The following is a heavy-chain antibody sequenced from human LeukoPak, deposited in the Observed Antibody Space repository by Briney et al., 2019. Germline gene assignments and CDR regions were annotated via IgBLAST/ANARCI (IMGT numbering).Heavy chain of an antibody. CDR2: ISAYNGNT. D-gene: IGHD3-9*01. CDR3: AGAGYFLDAFDI. V-gene: IGHV1-18*01. Sequence: ASVKVSCKASGYTFTSYGISWVRQAPGQGLEWMGWISAYNGNTNYAQKLQGRVTMTTDTSTSTAYMELSSLRSEDTAVYYCAGAGYFLDAFDIWGQGTMVTVSS. CDR1: GYTFTSYG. J-gene: IGHJ3*02.